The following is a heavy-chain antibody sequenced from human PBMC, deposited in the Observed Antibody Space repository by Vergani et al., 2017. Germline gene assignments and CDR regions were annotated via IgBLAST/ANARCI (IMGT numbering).Heavy chain of an antibody. CDR2: INPSGGST. D-gene: IGHD1-26*01. CDR1: GYTFTSYY. J-gene: IGHJ3*01. V-gene: IGHV1-46*01. CDR3: ARANPSSGSYFN. Sequence: QVPLVQSGAEVKKPGASVKVSCKASGYTFTSYYMHWVRQAPGQGLEWMGIINPSGGSTSYAQKFQGRVTMTRDTSTSTVYMELSSVTAADTAVYYCARANPSSGSYFNWGQGTMVTVSS.